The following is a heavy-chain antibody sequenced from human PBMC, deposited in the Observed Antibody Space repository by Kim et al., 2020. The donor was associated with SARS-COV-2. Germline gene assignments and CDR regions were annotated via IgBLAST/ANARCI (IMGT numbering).Heavy chain of an antibody. CDR1: GGSISSSSYY. J-gene: IGHJ4*02. CDR3: ARDPVWSLNYYDSSGEAI. CDR2: IYYSGST. Sequence: SETLSLTCTVSGGSISSSSYYWGWIRQPPGKGLEWIGSIYYSGSTYYNPSLKSRVTISVDTSKNQFSLKLSSVTAADTAVYYCARDPVWSLNYYDSSGEAIWGQGTLVTVSS. D-gene: IGHD3-22*01. V-gene: IGHV4-39*07.